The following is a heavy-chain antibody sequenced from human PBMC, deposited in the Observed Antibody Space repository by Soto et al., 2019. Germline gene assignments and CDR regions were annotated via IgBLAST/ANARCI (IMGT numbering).Heavy chain of an antibody. Sequence: AASGFTRGDLVGRRISPAKGKGLAWVARIDIDGIGTNYADSVKGRFTISRDNAQNTVFLQMDSLKAEDTAVYYCAIAPPGDAGVRYCSTVMEFLVHGTTVTV. D-gene: IGHD1-26*01. CDR1: GFTRGDLV. CDR3: AIAPPGDAGVRYCSTVMEF. V-gene: IGHV3-74*01. J-gene: IGHJ6*02. CDR2: IDIDGIGT.